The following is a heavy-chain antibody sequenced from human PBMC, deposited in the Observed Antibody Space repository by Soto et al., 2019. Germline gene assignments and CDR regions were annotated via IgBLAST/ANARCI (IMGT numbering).Heavy chain of an antibody. CDR1: GYTLTELS. J-gene: IGHJ6*03. CDR3: ATGNPQYYYYYYMDV. V-gene: IGHV1-24*01. CDR2: FDPEDGET. Sequence: ASVKVSCKVSGYTLTELSMHWVRQAPGKGLEWMGGFDPEDGETIYAQKFQGRVTMTEDTSTDTAYMELSSLRSEDTAVYYCATGNPQYYYYYYMDVWGKGTTVTVSS.